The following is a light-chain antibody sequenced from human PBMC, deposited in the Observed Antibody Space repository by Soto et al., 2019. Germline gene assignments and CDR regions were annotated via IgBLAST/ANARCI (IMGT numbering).Light chain of an antibody. CDR3: CSYAGSSTFVV. CDR2: GNI. Sequence: QSVLTQPPSVSGAPGQRVTISCTGSSSNIGAGYDVHWYQQLPGTAPQLLIYGNINRPSGVPDRFSGSRSGTSASLAITGLQAEDEADYYCCSYAGSSTFVVFGGGTKLTVL. J-gene: IGLJ2*01. CDR1: SSNIGAGYD. V-gene: IGLV1-40*01.